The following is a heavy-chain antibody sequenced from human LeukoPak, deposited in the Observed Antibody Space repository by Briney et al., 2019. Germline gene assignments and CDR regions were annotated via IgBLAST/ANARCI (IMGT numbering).Heavy chain of an antibody. D-gene: IGHD3-10*01. CDR1: GGSFSSSY. CDR3: ARARITMVRGVTVTPIDY. Sequence: PSGTLSLTCAVYGGSFSSSYWSWIRQPPGKGLEWIGEINHSGSTNYNPSLKSRVTISVDTSKNQFSLKLSSVTAADTAVYYCARARITMVRGVTVTPIDYWGQGTLVTVSS. J-gene: IGHJ4*02. V-gene: IGHV4-34*01. CDR2: INHSGST.